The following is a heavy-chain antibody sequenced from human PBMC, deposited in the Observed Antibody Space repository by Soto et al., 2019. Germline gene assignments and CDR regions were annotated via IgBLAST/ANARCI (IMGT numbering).Heavy chain of an antibody. J-gene: IGHJ4*02. Sequence: GGSLRLSCAACGFTFSNYAMSWVRQAPGKGLEWVSVISGSGGSTYYADSVKGRFTISRDNSKNTVYLQMNSLRAEDTAVYYCAKALGHYDSSAYDYWRRGTLVTVSS. V-gene: IGHV3-23*01. CDR3: AKALGHYDSSAYDY. CDR2: ISGSGGST. D-gene: IGHD3-22*01. CDR1: GFTFSNYA.